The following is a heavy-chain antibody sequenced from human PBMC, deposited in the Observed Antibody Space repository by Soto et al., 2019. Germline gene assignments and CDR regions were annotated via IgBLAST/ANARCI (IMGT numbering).Heavy chain of an antibody. CDR2: INPTGGST. CDR1: GYTFTSFY. J-gene: IGHJ4*02. Sequence: QVQLVQSGAEVKEPGASVKVSCKASGYTFTSFYIQWVRQAPGQGLEWMAIINPTGGSTYYAQRFLGIVTLTMDTSTSTVYMDLSGLRFEDTAVYYCARNLASADVWVQGTLVTVSS. V-gene: IGHV1-46*01. CDR3: ARNLASADV. D-gene: IGHD6-13*01.